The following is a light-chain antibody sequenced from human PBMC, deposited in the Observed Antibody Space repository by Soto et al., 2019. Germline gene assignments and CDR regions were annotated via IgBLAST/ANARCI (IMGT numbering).Light chain of an antibody. CDR2: EVS. Sequence: DVVMTQTPLSLTVAPGQPASISCKSSQSLLHITGETFLFWYLQKPGQSPQLLIYEVSTRVSGVTDRLSGSWPGTDFTLEISRVETDDVGIYYCMQSTQLPPTFGQGTRLGIE. CDR1: QSLLHITGETF. J-gene: IGKJ5*01. V-gene: IGKV2D-29*02. CDR3: MQSTQLPPT.